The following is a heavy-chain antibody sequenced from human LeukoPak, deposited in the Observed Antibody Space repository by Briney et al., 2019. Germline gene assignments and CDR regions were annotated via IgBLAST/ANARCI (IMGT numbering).Heavy chain of an antibody. CDR3: ARAPTGGQLVSNWFDP. V-gene: IGHV4-34*01. Sequence: PSETLSLTCAVYGGSFSGYYWSWIRQPPGKGLEWIGEINHSGSTNYNPSLKSRVTISVDTSKNQFSLKLSSATAADTAVYYCARAPTGGQLVSNWFDPWGQGTLVTVSS. CDR1: GGSFSGYY. CDR2: INHSGST. D-gene: IGHD6-6*01. J-gene: IGHJ5*02.